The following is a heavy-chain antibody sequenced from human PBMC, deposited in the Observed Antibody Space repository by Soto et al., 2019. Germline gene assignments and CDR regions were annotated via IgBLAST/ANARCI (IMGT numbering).Heavy chain of an antibody. Sequence: QVQLVESGGGVVQPGRSLRLSCAASGFTFSSYGMHWVRQAPGKGLEWVAVIWYDGSNKYYADSVKGRFTISRDNSKNTRYLQMNSLRAEDAAVYYCAREGLSGAFAIWGQGTMVTVSS. CDR1: GFTFSSYG. CDR3: AREGLSGAFAI. V-gene: IGHV3-33*01. J-gene: IGHJ3*02. D-gene: IGHD1-26*01. CDR2: IWYDGSNK.